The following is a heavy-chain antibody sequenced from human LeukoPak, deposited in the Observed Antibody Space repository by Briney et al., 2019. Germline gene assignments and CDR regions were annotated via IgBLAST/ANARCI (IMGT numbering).Heavy chain of an antibody. CDR2: ISSSSSTI. J-gene: IGHJ6*02. Sequence: GGSLRLSCAASGFTFSSYSMNWVRQAPGKGLEWVSYISSSSSTIYYADFVKGRFTISRDNAKNSLYLQMNSLRDEDTAVYYCARDQGFIVVVPAAITVRSVPYGMDVWGQGTTVTVSS. V-gene: IGHV3-48*02. CDR1: GFTFSSYS. D-gene: IGHD2-2*02. CDR3: ARDQGFIVVVPAAITVRSVPYGMDV.